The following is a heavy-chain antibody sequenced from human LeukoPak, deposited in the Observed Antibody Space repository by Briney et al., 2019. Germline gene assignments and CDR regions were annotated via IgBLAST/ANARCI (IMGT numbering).Heavy chain of an antibody. CDR3: AREWNDYYDSSGYYDY. CDR1: GFTFSIYS. Sequence: PGGSLRLSCAASGFTFSIYSMNLVRQAPGKGLEWVSSISSSSSYIYYADSVKGRFTISRDNAKNSLYLQMNSLRAEDTAVYYCAREWNDYYDSSGYYDYWGQGTLVTVSS. J-gene: IGHJ4*02. V-gene: IGHV3-21*01. D-gene: IGHD3-22*01. CDR2: ISSSSSYI.